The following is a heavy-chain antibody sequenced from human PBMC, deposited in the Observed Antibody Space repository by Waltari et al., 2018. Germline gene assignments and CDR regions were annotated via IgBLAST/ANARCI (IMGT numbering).Heavy chain of an antibody. D-gene: IGHD1-1*01. CDR3: ARRPKATTNFDS. CDR2: IYPDDSDT. V-gene: IGHV5-51*01. J-gene: IGHJ4*02. CDR1: GSTFSNHW. Sequence: VQLEQSGVEVKMPGESLTISCTDSGSTFSNHWIGWVRQLPGKGLEWMGIIYPDDSDTRYSLSFQGQVAMSVDKSTSTAYLQWTSLKASDTAMYYCARRPKATTNFDSWGRGTLVTVS.